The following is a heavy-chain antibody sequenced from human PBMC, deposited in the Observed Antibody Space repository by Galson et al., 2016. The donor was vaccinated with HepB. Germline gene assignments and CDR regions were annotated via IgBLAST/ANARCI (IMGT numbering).Heavy chain of an antibody. J-gene: IGHJ6*03. V-gene: IGHV3-74*01. D-gene: IGHD2-8*02. CDR3: ARTSYRECTGPRCVNFRYYYYYMDV. CDR1: GFNFNTFW. CDR2: IDTDGRIT. Sequence: SLRLSCAASGFNFNTFWMHWVRQVPGNGLVWVSRIDTDGRITNYADSVRGRFTISRDNTKNTLFLQMNSLRAEDTAVYYCARTSYRECTGPRCVNFRYYYYYMDVWGKGTTVTVSS.